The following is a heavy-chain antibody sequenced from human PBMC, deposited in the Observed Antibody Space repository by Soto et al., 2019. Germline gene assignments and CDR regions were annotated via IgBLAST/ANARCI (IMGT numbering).Heavy chain of an antibody. D-gene: IGHD3-9*01. CDR3: ARRDQEDILTGYYYYYYGMDV. V-gene: IGHV1-69*13. CDR1: GGTFSSYA. J-gene: IGHJ6*02. CDR2: IIPIFGTA. Sequence: GASVKVSCKASGGTFSSYAISWVRQAPGQGLEWMGGIIPIFGTANYAQKFQGRVTITADESTSTAYMELSSLRSEDTAVYYCARRDQEDILTGYYYYYYGMDVWGQGTTVTVSS.